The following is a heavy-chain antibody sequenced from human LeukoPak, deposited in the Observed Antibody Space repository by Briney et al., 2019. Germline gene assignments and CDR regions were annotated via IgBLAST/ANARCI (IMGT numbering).Heavy chain of an antibody. CDR1: GFTFSSYT. D-gene: IGHD3-22*01. V-gene: IGHV3-21*01. CDR3: ARAYFSDSSGYYFAKVEFDS. Sequence: KTGGSLRLSCAASGFTFSSYTMNWLRQAPGKGLEWLSSISSSSSYIYYADSVKGRFTISRDNAKKSLYLQMNSLRAEDTAVYYCARAYFSDSSGYYFAKVEFDSWGQGTLVTVSS. J-gene: IGHJ4*02. CDR2: ISSSSSYI.